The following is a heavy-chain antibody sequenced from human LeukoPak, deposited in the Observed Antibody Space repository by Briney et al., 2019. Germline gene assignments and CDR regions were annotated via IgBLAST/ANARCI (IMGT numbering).Heavy chain of an antibody. CDR1: GGSISSGGYY. V-gene: IGHV4-30-2*01. J-gene: IGHJ4*02. Sequence: SETLSLTCTVSGGSISSGGYYWSWIRQPPGKGLEWIGYIYHSGSTYYNPSLKSRVTISVDRPKNQFSLKLSSVTAADTAVYYCARTAIAARPDWGQGTLVTVSS. CDR2: IYHSGST. CDR3: ARTAIAARPD. D-gene: IGHD6-6*01.